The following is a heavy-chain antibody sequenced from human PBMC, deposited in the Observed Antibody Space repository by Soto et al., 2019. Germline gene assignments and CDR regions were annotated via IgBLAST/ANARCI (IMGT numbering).Heavy chain of an antibody. CDR2: IYSGDTT. V-gene: IGHV3-53*01. J-gene: IGHJ6*02. Sequence: EVQLVDSGGGLIQPGGSLRLSCAASGFTVSSNYMSWVRQAPGKGLEWVSVIYSGDTTYYADSVKGRFTISRDHSKNTLYLQMNSLRAEDTAVYYCARDLRTLYGMDVWGQGTTVTVSS. CDR3: ARDLRTLYGMDV. CDR1: GFTVSSNY.